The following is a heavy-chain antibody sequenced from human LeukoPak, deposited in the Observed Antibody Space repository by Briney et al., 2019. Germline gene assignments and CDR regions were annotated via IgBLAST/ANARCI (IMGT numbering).Heavy chain of an antibody. Sequence: GGSLRLSCAASGFTFSRDWMHWVRQVPGKGLVWVSRINRDGSIISYADSVRGRFTISRDNAKNTLYLQMNGLRAEDAAVYYCARNGLGEWELLHVWGQGTLVTVSS. CDR3: ARNGLGEWELLHV. CDR2: INRDGSII. CDR1: GFTFSRDW. V-gene: IGHV3-74*01. J-gene: IGHJ4*02. D-gene: IGHD1-26*01.